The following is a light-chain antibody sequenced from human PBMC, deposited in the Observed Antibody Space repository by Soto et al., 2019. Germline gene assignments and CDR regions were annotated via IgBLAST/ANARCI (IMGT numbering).Light chain of an antibody. J-gene: IGKJ4*01. CDR3: QEYKTYS. CDR2: DAS. Sequence: DIQMTQSPSTLSASVGDRVTVICRASQTIGSWLAWYQQKPGKAPQLLIYDASSLDGGVPSRFSGAQSGTEFNLTISSLQSEDFGTYYCQEYKTYSFGGGTKVDIK. V-gene: IGKV1-5*02. CDR1: QTIGSW.